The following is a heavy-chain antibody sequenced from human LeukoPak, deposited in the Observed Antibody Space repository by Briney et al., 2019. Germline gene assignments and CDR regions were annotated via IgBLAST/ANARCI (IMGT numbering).Heavy chain of an antibody. D-gene: IGHD5-24*01. Sequence: GRSLRLSCAASGFTFSSYAMHWVRQAPGKGLEWVSYISSSSSTIYYADSVKGRFTISRDNAKNSLYLQMNSLRAEDTALYYCAREGGEMATTLDYWGQGTLVTVSS. CDR3: AREGGEMATTLDY. CDR1: GFTFSSYA. V-gene: IGHV3-48*01. CDR2: ISSSSSTI. J-gene: IGHJ4*02.